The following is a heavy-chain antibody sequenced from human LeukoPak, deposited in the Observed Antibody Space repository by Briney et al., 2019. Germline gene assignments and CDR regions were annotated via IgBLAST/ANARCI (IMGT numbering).Heavy chain of an antibody. CDR3: ARDISILRGAGSY. D-gene: IGHD3-10*01. V-gene: IGHV3-30*02. CDR2: IRYDGSNK. CDR1: GFTFSSYG. Sequence: PGGSLRLSCAASGFTFSSYGMHWVRQAPGKGLEWVAFIRYDGSNKYYADSVKGRFTISRDNSKNTLYLQMNSLRAEDTAVYYCARDISILRGAGSYWGQGTLVTVSS. J-gene: IGHJ4*02.